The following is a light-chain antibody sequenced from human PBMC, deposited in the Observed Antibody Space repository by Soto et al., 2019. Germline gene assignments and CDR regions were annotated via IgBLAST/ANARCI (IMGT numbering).Light chain of an antibody. V-gene: IGKV1-6*01. CDR1: RDIGSD. J-gene: IGKJ1*01. CDR3: LQDHDDSWT. Sequence: ATHMTQSPSSLSASVGDRVSVTVRASRDIGSDLSWYQQKPGKAPTLLIYAASNLQSGVPSRFRGSRSGTEFTLTVSSLQPEDFATYYCLQDHDDSWTFGQGTKVDIK. CDR2: AAS.